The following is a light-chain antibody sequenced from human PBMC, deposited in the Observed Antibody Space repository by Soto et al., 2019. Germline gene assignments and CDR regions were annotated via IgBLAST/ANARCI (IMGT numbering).Light chain of an antibody. Sequence: SALIQPPSVSGSPGQSVTISCTGTSSDVGGYNYVSWYQQHPGKAPKLMIYDVSKRPSGVPDRFSGSKSGNTASLTISGLQAEDEADYYCCSYAGSYTYVFGTGTKVTVL. V-gene: IGLV2-11*01. CDR3: CSYAGSYTYV. CDR2: DVS. J-gene: IGLJ1*01. CDR1: SSDVGGYNY.